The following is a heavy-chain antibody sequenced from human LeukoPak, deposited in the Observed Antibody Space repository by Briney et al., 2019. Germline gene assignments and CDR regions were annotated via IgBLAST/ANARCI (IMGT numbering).Heavy chain of an antibody. D-gene: IGHD2-21*01. CDR2: IHYSGST. J-gene: IGHJ4*02. CDR1: GGSISSYY. V-gene: IGHV4-59*13. Sequence: SETLSLTCTVSGGSISSYYWSWIRQAPGRRLEWIGYIHYSGSTNHKSSLKSRVTMSLDTSKNQFSLRLNSVTAADTAVYYCATIPDYWGQGTLVTVSS. CDR3: ATIPDY.